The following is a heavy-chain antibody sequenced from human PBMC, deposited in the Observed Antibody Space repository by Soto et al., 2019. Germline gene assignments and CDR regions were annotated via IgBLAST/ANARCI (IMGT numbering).Heavy chain of an antibody. D-gene: IGHD3-22*01. Sequence: ASVKVSCKASGFTFTSSAVQWVRQARGQRLEWIGWIVVGSGNTNYAQKFQERVTITRDMSTSTAYMELSSLRSEDTAVYYCAAGHYDSSGYYYAGAFDIWGQGTMVTVSS. CDR3: AAGHYDSSGYYYAGAFDI. CDR1: GFTFTSSA. V-gene: IGHV1-58*01. CDR2: IVVGSGNT. J-gene: IGHJ3*02.